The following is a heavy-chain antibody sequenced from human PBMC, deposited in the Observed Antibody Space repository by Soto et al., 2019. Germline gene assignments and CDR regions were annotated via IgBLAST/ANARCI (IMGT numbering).Heavy chain of an antibody. J-gene: IGHJ4*02. D-gene: IGHD1-7*01. CDR1: GGSFTSNNW. CDR3: ASRDPGTSVDY. CDR2: IYRTGST. V-gene: IGHV4-4*02. Sequence: SETLSLTCAVSGGSFTSNNWWTWVRQPPGQGLEWIGEIYRTGSTNYNPSLKSRVTISLDKPENQFSLKVTSLTAADTAVYYRASRDPGTSVDYWGQGTLVTVSS.